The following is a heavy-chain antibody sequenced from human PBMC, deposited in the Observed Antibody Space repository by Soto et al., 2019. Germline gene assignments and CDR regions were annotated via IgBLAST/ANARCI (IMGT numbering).Heavy chain of an antibody. D-gene: IGHD1-1*01. CDR3: AKDNEPWNLSLHDY. CDR2: ISWNSGII. Sequence: GGSLRLSCAASGFTFDDYAMHWVRQAPGKGLEWVSSISWNSGIIAYADSVKGRFTISRDNAKNSLYLQMNSLRPEDTALYYCAKDNEPWNLSLHDYWGQGILVTVSS. J-gene: IGHJ4*02. V-gene: IGHV3-9*01. CDR1: GFTFDDYA.